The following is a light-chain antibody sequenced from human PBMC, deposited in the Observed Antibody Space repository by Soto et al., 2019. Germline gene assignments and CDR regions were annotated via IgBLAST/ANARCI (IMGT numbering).Light chain of an antibody. Sequence: QSALTQPASVSGSPGQSITISCSGTSSDVGAYDHVSWYQQYPGKAPKFIIFEISNRPSGVSNRFSGSKSGNTASLTISGLQAEDEADYYCSSYTSSSPVVFGGGTKLTVL. J-gene: IGLJ2*01. CDR1: SSDVGAYDH. V-gene: IGLV2-14*01. CDR3: SSYTSSSPVV. CDR2: EIS.